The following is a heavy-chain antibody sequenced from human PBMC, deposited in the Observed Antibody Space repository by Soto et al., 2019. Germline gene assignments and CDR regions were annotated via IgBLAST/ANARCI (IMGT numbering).Heavy chain of an antibody. CDR1: GGSISSGGYY. D-gene: IGHD3-22*01. CDR2: IYYSGST. CDR3: ARGPYYYDSSGYYYGAYYYYGMDV. J-gene: IGHJ6*02. V-gene: IGHV4-31*03. Sequence: SETLSLTCTVSGGSISSGGYYWSWIRQHPGKGLEWIGYIYYSGSTYYNPSLKSRVTISVDTSKNQFSLKLSSVTAADTAVYYCARGPYYYDSSGYYYGAYYYYGMDVWGQGTTVTVSS.